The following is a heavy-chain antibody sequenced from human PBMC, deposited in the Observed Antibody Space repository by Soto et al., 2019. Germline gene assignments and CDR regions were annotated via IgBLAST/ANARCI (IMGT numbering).Heavy chain of an antibody. Sequence: PSQTLSLTCVISGDSVSTNSAAWNWIRQSPSRGLEWLGRTYYRSKWYNDYAVSVKSRITINPDTSKNQFSLQLNSVTPEDTAVYYCARDRLTYYDFGWFDPWGQGTLVTVSS. CDR1: GDSVSTNSAA. CDR2: TYYRSKWYN. CDR3: ARDRLTYYDFGWFDP. J-gene: IGHJ5*02. D-gene: IGHD3-3*01. V-gene: IGHV6-1*01.